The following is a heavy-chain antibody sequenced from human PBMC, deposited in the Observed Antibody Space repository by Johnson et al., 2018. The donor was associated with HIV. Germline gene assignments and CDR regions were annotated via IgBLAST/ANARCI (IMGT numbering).Heavy chain of an antibody. D-gene: IGHD4-17*01. J-gene: IGHJ3*02. CDR3: AKDQYRKLTTVAGI. CDR2: ISYDGSHT. V-gene: IGHV3-30*18. Sequence: QVQLVESVGGVVQPGRSLRLSCAASGFTLSNYGIHWVRQAPGQGLEWVALISYDGSHTYYADSVRGRFTLSRDNSKNTVYLQMNSLRDEDTAVYYCAKDQYRKLTTVAGIWGQGTMVTVSS. CDR1: GFTLSNYG.